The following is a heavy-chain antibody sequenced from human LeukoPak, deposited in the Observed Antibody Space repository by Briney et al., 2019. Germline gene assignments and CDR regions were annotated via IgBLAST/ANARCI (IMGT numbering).Heavy chain of an antibody. CDR3: ARGLYGSGYTGYYYGMDV. V-gene: IGHV1-8*01. D-gene: IGHD3-22*01. J-gene: IGHJ6*02. Sequence: ASVKVSCKASGYTFTSCDINWVRQATGQGLEWMGWMNPNSGNTGYAQKFQGRVTMTRNTSISTAYMELSSLRSEDTAVYYCARGLYGSGYTGYYYGMDVWGQGTTVTVSS. CDR2: MNPNSGNT. CDR1: GYTFTSCD.